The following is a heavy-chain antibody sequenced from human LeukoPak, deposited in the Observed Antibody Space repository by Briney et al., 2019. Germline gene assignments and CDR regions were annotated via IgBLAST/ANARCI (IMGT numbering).Heavy chain of an antibody. CDR1: GFTFDDYA. CDR2: IIWNSGSI. V-gene: IGHV3-9*01. J-gene: IGHJ4*02. Sequence: PGRSLRLACAASGFTFDDYAMHWVRQAPGKCLEWVSGIIWNSGSIGYADSVKVRFTIARDNAKNSLYLQMNSLRAEDTALYSCAKDISVGATPYYFDYWGQGTLVTVSS. CDR3: AKDISVGATPYYFDY. D-gene: IGHD1-26*01.